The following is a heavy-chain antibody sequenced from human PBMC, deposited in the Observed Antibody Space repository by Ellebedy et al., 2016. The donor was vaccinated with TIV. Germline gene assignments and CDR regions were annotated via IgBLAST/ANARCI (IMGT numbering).Heavy chain of an antibody. CDR3: ARGGPKGENDWIDP. D-gene: IGHD1-1*01. J-gene: IGHJ5*02. Sequence: AASVKVSCKASGYTFTNYALNWVQQATGHGLEGMGQMNPYSGDTVYARKFQGRLTMTRNTSIVTAYMELSSLKSEDTAIYYCARGGPKGENDWIDPWGQGTLVTVSS. CDR2: MNPYSGDT. CDR1: GYTFTNYA. V-gene: IGHV1-8*01.